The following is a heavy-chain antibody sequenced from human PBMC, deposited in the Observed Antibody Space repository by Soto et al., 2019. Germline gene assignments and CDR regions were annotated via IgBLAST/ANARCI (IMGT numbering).Heavy chain of an antibody. Sequence: QLQLQESGSGLVKPSQTLSLTCAVPGGSISSGGYSWGWIRQPPWKGLEWIGYIYHGGNSYYTPSRKSRVTISIDSSQNQFSLKLSSVTAADTAVYYCAREFGYYFDYWGQGTLVTVSS. CDR3: AREFGYYFDY. D-gene: IGHD3-10*01. V-gene: IGHV4-30-2*01. J-gene: IGHJ4*02. CDR2: IYHGGNS. CDR1: GGSISSGGYS.